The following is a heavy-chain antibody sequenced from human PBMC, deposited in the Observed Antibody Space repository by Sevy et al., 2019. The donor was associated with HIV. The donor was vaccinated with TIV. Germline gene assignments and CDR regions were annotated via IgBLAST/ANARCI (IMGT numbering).Heavy chain of an antibody. J-gene: IGHJ4*02. Sequence: GGSLRLSCAASGFNFRSYVMSWVRQAPGKGLEWVSGIGGSGGSTYYADSVKGRFTISRDNSKNTLYLQMNSLRAEDTAVYYCAKAKTVAAGFDYWGQGTLVTVSS. D-gene: IGHD2-15*01. CDR2: IGGSGGST. CDR1: GFNFRSYV. V-gene: IGHV3-23*01. CDR3: AKAKTVAAGFDY.